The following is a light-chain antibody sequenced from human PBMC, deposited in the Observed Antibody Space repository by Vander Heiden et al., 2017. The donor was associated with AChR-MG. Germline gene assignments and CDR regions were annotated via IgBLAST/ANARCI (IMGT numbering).Light chain of an antibody. Sequence: QSVLTQPPSTSGTPGQRVTMSCSGRSSHVGNNNVFWYQPLPKMAPNPLIYRAHLRPSGVPDRFSGSKSGTSSSLAISGLRSEDEADYYCATWDDRLRGVVFGGGTKLTVL. CDR2: RAH. V-gene: IGLV1-47*01. J-gene: IGLJ2*01. CDR1: SSHVGNNN. CDR3: ATWDDRLRGVV.